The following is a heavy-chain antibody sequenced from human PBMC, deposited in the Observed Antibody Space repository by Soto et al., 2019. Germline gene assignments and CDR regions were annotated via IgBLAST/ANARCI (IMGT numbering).Heavy chain of an antibody. D-gene: IGHD2-15*01. Sequence: SQALPVTCSGSAGTPSPTKHHVCCILLHPGKWLEWIGSIYYNGDTYYNPSLKSRVTISVDTSKNQFSVKLNSVTAADTAVYYCARHQSIVVVTAALAFDIWGQGTMVT. CDR2: IYYNGDT. CDR1: AGTPSPTKHH. V-gene: IGHV4-39*01. CDR3: ARHQSIVVVTAALAFDI. J-gene: IGHJ3*02.